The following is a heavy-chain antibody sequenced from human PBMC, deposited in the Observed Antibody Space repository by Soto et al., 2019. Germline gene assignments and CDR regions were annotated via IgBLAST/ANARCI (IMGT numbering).Heavy chain of an antibody. J-gene: IGHJ6*03. D-gene: IGHD4-17*01. CDR1: GFTFDDYT. CDR2: ISWDGGST. V-gene: IGHV3-43*01. CDR3: AKSAVPLRRYYMDV. Sequence: HPGGSLRLSCAASGFTFDDYTMHWVRQAPGKGLEWVSLISWDGGSTYYADSVKGRFTISRDNAKSSLYLQMNSLRAEDTALYYCAKSAVPLRRYYMDVWGKGTTVTVS.